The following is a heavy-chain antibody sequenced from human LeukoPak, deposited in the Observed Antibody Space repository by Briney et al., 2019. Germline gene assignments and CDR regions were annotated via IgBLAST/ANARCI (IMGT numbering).Heavy chain of an antibody. CDR3: SKITMIVVVPYFDY. Sequence: PGGSLRLSCAASGFTFSSYAMSWGRQAPGQGLEWVSAMSGSGGSTYYAGAVKGRFTITRDNSKNTMYLQMKSMRVEDTAVYYCSKITMIVVVPYFDYWGQGTLVTVSS. CDR2: MSGSGGST. J-gene: IGHJ4*02. CDR1: GFTFSSYA. D-gene: IGHD3-22*01. V-gene: IGHV3-23*01.